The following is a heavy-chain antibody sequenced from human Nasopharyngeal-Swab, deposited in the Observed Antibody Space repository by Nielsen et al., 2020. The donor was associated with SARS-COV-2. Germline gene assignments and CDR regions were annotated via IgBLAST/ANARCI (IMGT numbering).Heavy chain of an antibody. V-gene: IGHV3-49*04. D-gene: IGHD6-19*01. Sequence: SLRLSCTASGFTFGDYAMSWVRQAPGKGLEWVGFIRSKAYGGTTEYAASVKGRFTISRDDSKSIAYLQMNSLKTEDTAVYYCTRVIRIAVAGTLYYYYYYYMDVWGKGTTVTVSS. J-gene: IGHJ6*03. CDR3: TRVIRIAVAGTLYYYYYYYMDV. CDR2: IRSKAYGGTT. CDR1: GFTFGDYA.